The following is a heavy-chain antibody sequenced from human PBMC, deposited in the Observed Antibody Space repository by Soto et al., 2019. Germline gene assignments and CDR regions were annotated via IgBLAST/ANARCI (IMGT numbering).Heavy chain of an antibody. D-gene: IGHD1-7*01. CDR3: TRSITGTTSFDY. CDR2: SRDKGNSYST. Sequence: EVQLGESGGGLVQPGRPLRLSCAGSGFTLSDYYIDWVRQAPGKGLEWVGRSRDKGNSYSTDYAASVKGRFTISRDASKNSLYLQMNSLKTEDTALYYCTRSITGTTSFDYWGQGTLVTVSS. J-gene: IGHJ4*02. V-gene: IGHV3-72*01. CDR1: GFTLSDYY.